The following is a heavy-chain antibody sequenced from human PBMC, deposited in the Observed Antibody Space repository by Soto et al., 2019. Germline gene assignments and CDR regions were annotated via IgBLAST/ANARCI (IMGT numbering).Heavy chain of an antibody. Sequence: QVQLVQSGTEVKKPGSSVKVSCKASGGTLSNNAISWVRQAPGQGLEWMGGIIPLSATTNYAQKFQGRVTITADRSTSTAYMELTSLTSEDTAVYYXXXXXXXXXIVVVPAANPWYYGMDV. J-gene: IGHJ6*01. D-gene: IGHD2-2*01. CDR2: IIPLSATT. CDR1: GGTLSNNA. V-gene: IGHV1-69*06. CDR3: XXXXXXXXIVVVPAANPWYYGMDV.